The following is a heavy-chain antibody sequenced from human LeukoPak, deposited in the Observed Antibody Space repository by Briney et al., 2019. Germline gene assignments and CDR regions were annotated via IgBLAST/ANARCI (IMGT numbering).Heavy chain of an antibody. V-gene: IGHV4-34*01. Sequence: SETLSLTCAVYGGSFSGYYWSWIRQPPGKGLEWIGEISHSGIANYNPSLRSRVTFSVDKSKNQFSLSLRSMTAADTAVYYCARGVIAVAGPIDYWGQGTLVTVSS. J-gene: IGHJ4*02. CDR3: ARGVIAVAGPIDY. CDR2: ISHSGIA. D-gene: IGHD6-19*01. CDR1: GGSFSGYY.